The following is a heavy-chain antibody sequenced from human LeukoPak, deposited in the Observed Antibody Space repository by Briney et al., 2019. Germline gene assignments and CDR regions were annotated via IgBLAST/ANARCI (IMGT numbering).Heavy chain of an antibody. J-gene: IGHJ4*02. D-gene: IGHD6-13*01. CDR2: MYHSGSS. CDR1: GGSISSYY. V-gene: IGHV4-59*08. Sequence: PSGTLSLTCTVSGGSISSYYWSWIRQPPGKGLEWIGYMYHSGSSNYNPSLKSRVTILVDRSKNQFSLQLSSVTAADTAVYYCARHCPYSSAWFLPYYDYWGQGTLVTVSS. CDR3: ARHCPYSSAWFLPYYDY.